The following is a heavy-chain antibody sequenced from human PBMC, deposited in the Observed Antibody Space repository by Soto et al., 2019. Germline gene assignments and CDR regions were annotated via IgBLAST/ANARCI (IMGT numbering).Heavy chain of an antibody. J-gene: IGHJ5*02. D-gene: IGHD4-4*01. CDR3: ARLTLQYMNWFDP. V-gene: IGHV5-51*01. Sequence: LGESLKISCKASGYSFTSYWIAWVRQMPGKGLEWMGIIYPGDSDTKYSPSFQGQVTISADKSISTAYLQWSSLKASDTAVYYCARLTLQYMNWFDPWGQGTMVIVAS. CDR2: IYPGDSDT. CDR1: GYSFTSYW.